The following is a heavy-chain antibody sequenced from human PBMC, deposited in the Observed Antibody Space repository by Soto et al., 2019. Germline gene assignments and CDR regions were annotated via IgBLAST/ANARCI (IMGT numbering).Heavy chain of an antibody. CDR3: ARALMQWSEKYYLDY. Sequence: ASVKVSCKASGYTFTSHYLHWVRQAPGQGLEWMGMINPSGDSTTYAQKFQGRVTMTWDTSTSTVSMQLSGLTSEDTAVYYCARALMQWSEKYYLDYWGQGTLVTVS. D-gene: IGHD2-8*01. CDR2: INPSGDST. CDR1: GYTFTSHY. J-gene: IGHJ4*02. V-gene: IGHV1-46*01.